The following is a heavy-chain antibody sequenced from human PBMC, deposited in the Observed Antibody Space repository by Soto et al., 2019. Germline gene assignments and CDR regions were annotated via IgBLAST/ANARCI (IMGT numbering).Heavy chain of an antibody. CDR1: GFTFSSYA. CDR2: ISGSGGST. J-gene: IGHJ4*02. V-gene: IGHV3-23*01. Sequence: GGSLRLSCAASGFTFSSYAMSWVRQAPGKGLEWVSAISGSGGSTYYADSVKGRFTISRDNSKNTLYLQMNSLRAEDTAVYYCASDFWFGEYYFDYWGQGTLVTVSS. D-gene: IGHD3-10*01. CDR3: ASDFWFGEYYFDY.